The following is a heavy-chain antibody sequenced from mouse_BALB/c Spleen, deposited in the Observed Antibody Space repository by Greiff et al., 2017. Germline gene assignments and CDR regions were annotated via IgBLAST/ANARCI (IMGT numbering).Heavy chain of an antibody. J-gene: IGHJ1*01. CDR1: GYTFTDYN. D-gene: IGHD1-1*01. CDR3: AREVDYGSGGYFEV. V-gene: IGHV1-18*01. CDR2: INPNNGGT. Sequence: VQLQQSGPELVKPGASVKIPCKASGYTFTDYNMDWVKQSHGKSLEWIGDINPNNGGTIYNQKFKGKATLTVDKSSSTAYMELRSLTSEDTAVYYCAREVDYGSGGYFEVWGAGTTVTVSS.